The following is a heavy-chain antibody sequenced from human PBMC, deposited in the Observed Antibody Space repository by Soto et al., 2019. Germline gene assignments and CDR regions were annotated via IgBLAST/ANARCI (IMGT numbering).Heavy chain of an antibody. D-gene: IGHD2-15*01. J-gene: IGHJ4*02. CDR2: ISYDGSNK. V-gene: IGHV3-30*03. Sequence: GGSLRLSCAASGFTFSSYGMHWVRQPPGKGLEWVAVISYDGSNKYYADSVKGRFTISRDNSKNTLYLQMNSLRAEDTAVYYCARDCSGGSCYSLDYWGQGTLVTVSS. CDR3: ARDCSGGSCYSLDY. CDR1: GFTFSSYG.